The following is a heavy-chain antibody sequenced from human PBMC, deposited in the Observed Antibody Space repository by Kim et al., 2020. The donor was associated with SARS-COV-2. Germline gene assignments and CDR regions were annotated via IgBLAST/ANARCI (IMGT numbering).Heavy chain of an antibody. D-gene: IGHD3-3*01. J-gene: IGHJ4*02. CDR3: AKDGISYDFWSGNFDY. V-gene: IGHV3-30*02. Sequence: SVKGRFTISRDNSKNTLYLQMNSLRAEDTAVYYCAKDGISYDFWSGNFDYWGQGTLVTVSS.